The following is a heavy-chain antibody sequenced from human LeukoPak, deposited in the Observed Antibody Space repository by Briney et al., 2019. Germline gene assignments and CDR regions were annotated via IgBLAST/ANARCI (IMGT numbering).Heavy chain of an antibody. J-gene: IGHJ4*02. V-gene: IGHV4-59*01. CDR3: ARMDSSGYLVY. Sequence: SETLSLTCAVSGGSINNYYWSWIRQPPGKGLEWIGYIYDSGSTNYNPSLKSRVTTSLDTSKNQFSLKLSSVTAADTAVYYCARMDSSGYLVYWGQGTLVTVSS. CDR2: IYDSGST. CDR1: GGSINNYY. D-gene: IGHD3-22*01.